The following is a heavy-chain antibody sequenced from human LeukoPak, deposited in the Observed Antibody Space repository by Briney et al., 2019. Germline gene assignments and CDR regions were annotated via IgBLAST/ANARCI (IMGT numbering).Heavy chain of an antibody. D-gene: IGHD2-2*01. CDR1: GFTFTSYA. CDR3: AKLSRDCSTTSCYVVY. CDR2: IRGSGGPT. Sequence: PGGSLRLSCAASGFTFTSYAMSWVRQAPGKGLECVSVIRGSGGPTYYADSVKGRFTISRDNSKNTLYLQMNSLRAEDTAVYYCAKLSRDCSTTSCYVVYWGQGTLVTVSS. V-gene: IGHV3-23*01. J-gene: IGHJ4*02.